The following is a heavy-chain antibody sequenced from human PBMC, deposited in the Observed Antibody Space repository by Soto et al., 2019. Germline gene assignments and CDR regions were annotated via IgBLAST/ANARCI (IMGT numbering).Heavy chain of an antibody. CDR3: ARCHFDWFITAYYYYGMDV. J-gene: IGHJ6*02. Sequence: GASVKVSCKASGGTFSSYAISWVRQAPGQGLEWMGGIIPIFGTANYAQKFQGRVTITADESTSTAYMELSSLRSEDTAVYYCARCHFDWFITAYYYYGMDVWGQGTTVTVSS. CDR2: IIPIFGTA. V-gene: IGHV1-69*13. D-gene: IGHD3-9*01. CDR1: GGTFSSYA.